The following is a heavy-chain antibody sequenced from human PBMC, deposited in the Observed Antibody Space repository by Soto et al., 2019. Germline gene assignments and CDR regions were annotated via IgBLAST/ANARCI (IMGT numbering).Heavy chain of an antibody. V-gene: IGHV4-31*03. J-gene: IGHJ4*02. CDR2: IYYSGST. D-gene: IGHD4-4*01. Sequence: SETLSLTCTVSGGSISSGGYYWSWIRQHPGKGLEWIGYIYYSGSTYYNPSLKSRVTISVDTSKNQFSLELSSVTAADTAVYYCARVLYSTGTRLFDYWGQGTLVTVSS. CDR3: ARVLYSTGTRLFDY. CDR1: GGSISSGGYY.